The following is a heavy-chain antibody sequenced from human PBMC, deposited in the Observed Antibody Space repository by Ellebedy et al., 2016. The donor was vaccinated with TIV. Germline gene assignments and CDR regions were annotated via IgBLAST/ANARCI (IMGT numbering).Heavy chain of an antibody. CDR1: GFTFSSFG. J-gene: IGHJ6*03. D-gene: IGHD3-10*02. CDR3: AREMLTGYYYYMDV. CDR2: IWYDGSNT. Sequence: GESLKISXAASGFTFSSFGMHWVRQAPGKGLEWVAVIWYDGSNTDYGDSVKGRFTISRDNSKNTLFLQMNSLRAEDTAVYYCAREMLTGYYYYMDVWGKGTTVTVSS. V-gene: IGHV3-33*01.